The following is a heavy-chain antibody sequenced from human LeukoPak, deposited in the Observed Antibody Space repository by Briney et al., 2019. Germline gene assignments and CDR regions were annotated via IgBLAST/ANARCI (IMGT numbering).Heavy chain of an antibody. CDR3: AKAVAKAGRFGFDP. J-gene: IGHJ5*02. CDR1: GGSISTYY. Sequence: SETLSLTCTVSGGSISTYYWSWIRQPPGKGLEWIGYIYNSGSTNYNPSLQSRVTISVDTSKNQFSLKLTSVTAADTAVYYCAKAVAKAGRFGFDPWGQGTLVTVSS. CDR2: IYNSGST. D-gene: IGHD6-13*01. V-gene: IGHV4-59*01.